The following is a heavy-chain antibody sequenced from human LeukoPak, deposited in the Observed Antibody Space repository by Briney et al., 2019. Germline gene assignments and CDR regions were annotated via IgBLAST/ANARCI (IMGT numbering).Heavy chain of an antibody. J-gene: IGHJ2*01. V-gene: IGHV1-46*01. Sequence: ASVKVSCKASGYTFTSYYMHWVRQAPGQGLEWMGIINPSGGSTSYAQKFQGRVTMTRDTSTSTVYMELSSLRSEDMAVYYCARDLVGDASIMRGYFDLWGRGTLVTVSS. CDR2: INPSGGST. D-gene: IGHD3-16*01. CDR1: GYTFTSYY. CDR3: ARDLVGDASIMRGYFDL.